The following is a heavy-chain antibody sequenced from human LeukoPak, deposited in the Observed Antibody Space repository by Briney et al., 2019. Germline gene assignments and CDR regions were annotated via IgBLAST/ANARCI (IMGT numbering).Heavy chain of an antibody. J-gene: IGHJ6*02. CDR2: ISPSNGNT. D-gene: IGHD6-19*01. V-gene: IGHV1-18*01. Sequence: ASVTVSCRASGYIFTTYGINWVRQAPGQGLEWMGWISPSNGNTLYAQKLQGRVTMTTDTSTSTAYMELRSLRSDDTAVYYCARDSMSGVAVAGLVSYYYYYGMDVWGQGTTVTVSS. CDR3: ARDSMSGVAVAGLVSYYYYYGMDV. CDR1: GYIFTTYG.